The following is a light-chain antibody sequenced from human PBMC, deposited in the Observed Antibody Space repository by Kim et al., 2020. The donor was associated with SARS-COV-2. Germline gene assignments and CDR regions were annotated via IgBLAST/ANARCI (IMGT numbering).Light chain of an antibody. CDR1: QSISSW. J-gene: IGKJ2*01. CDR3: QQYNSYPYT. Sequence: DIQMTQSPSTLSASVGDRVTITCRASQSISSWLAWYQQKPGKAPKLLIYKASSLESGIPSRFSGSGSGTEFTLTISSLQPDDFATYYCQQYNSYPYTFGQGTKLEI. CDR2: KAS. V-gene: IGKV1-5*03.